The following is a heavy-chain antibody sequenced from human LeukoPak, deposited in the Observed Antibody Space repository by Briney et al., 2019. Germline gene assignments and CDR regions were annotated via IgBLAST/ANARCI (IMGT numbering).Heavy chain of an antibody. J-gene: IGHJ4*02. Sequence: SETLSLTCAVYGGSFSGYYWSWIRQAPGKGLEWIREINRGGSTDYSPSLQSRVTISLDTSKNQFSLKLSSVTAADTAVYYCARGYGSGSYYGYWGQGTLVTVSS. CDR1: GGSFSGYY. D-gene: IGHD3-10*01. V-gene: IGHV4-34*01. CDR3: ARGYGSGSYYGY. CDR2: INRGGST.